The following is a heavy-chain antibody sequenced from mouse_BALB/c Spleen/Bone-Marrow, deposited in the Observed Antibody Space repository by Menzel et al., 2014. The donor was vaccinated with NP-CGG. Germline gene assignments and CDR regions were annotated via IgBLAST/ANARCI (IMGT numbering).Heavy chain of an antibody. CDR1: GFTFSSYA. CDR2: ISSGGSYT. V-gene: IGHV5-9-1*01. CDR3: ARSLYDYDAMDY. Sequence: EVKLVESGGGLVKPGGSLKLSCAASGFTFSSYAMSWVRQTPEKRLEWVATISSGGSYTYYADSGKGRLTISRDNAKNTLYLQMGSLRSEDTAMYYCARSLYDYDAMDYWGRGTSVTVSS. D-gene: IGHD1-1*01. J-gene: IGHJ4*01.